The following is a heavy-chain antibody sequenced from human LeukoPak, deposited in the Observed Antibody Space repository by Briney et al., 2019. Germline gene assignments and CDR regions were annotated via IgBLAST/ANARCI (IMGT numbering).Heavy chain of an antibody. V-gene: IGHV3-15*01. CDR1: GFTFSDAW. CDR2: IKSKTDGGTI. D-gene: IGHD5-24*01. CDR3: TKGMATITY. Sequence: GGSLRLSCAASGFTFSDAWMSWVRQAPGKGLEWVGRIKSKTDGGTIDYAAPVNGRFTISRDDSKNTLYLQMNSLKTEGTAVYYCTKGMATITYWGQGTLVTVSS. J-gene: IGHJ4*02.